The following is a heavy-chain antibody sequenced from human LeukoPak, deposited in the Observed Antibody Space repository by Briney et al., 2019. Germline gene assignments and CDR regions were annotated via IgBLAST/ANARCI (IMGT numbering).Heavy chain of an antibody. V-gene: IGHV3-23*01. J-gene: IGHJ3*02. CDR2: ISASGGTT. CDR3: AKDAQTGSYYVLAYDI. D-gene: IGHD1-26*01. Sequence: HSGGSLRLSCAVSGLTFSGSWITWIRQAPGKGLEWVSSISASGGTTSYTDSVKGRFTISRDNSKNTLYLQMNSLRAEDTAVYYCAKDAQTGSYYVLAYDIWGQGTMVTVSS. CDR1: GLTFSGSW.